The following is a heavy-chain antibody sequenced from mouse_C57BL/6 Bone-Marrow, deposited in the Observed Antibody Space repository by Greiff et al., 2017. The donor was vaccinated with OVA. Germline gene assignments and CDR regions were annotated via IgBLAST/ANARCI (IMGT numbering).Heavy chain of an antibody. D-gene: IGHD2-4*01. CDR3: TRGGLRQDYYAMDD. CDR1: GYTFTDYE. V-gene: IGHV1-15*01. J-gene: IGHJ4*01. CDR2: IDPETGGT. Sequence: VQLQQSGAELVRPGASVTLSCKASGYTFTDYEMHWVKQTPVHGLEWIGAIDPETGGTAYNQKFKGKAILTADKSSSTAYMELRSLTSEDSAVYYCTRGGLRQDYYAMDDWGKGTSVTVSS.